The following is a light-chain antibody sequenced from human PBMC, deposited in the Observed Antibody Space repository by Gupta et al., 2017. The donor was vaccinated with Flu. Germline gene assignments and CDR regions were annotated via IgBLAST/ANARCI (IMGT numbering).Light chain of an antibody. V-gene: IGKV3-20*01. Sequence: EIVLTQSPGTLSLSPGERATLSCRARQSVSSSYLAWYQQKPGQAPRLLIYGASSRATGIPDRFSGSGCGTDFTLTISRLEPEEFAVYYCQQYGSSPPWTFGQGTKVEIK. CDR1: QSVSSSY. J-gene: IGKJ1*01. CDR3: QQYGSSPPWT. CDR2: GAS.